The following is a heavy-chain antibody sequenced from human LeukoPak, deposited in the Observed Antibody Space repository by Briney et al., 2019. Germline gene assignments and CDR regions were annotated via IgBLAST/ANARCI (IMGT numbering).Heavy chain of an antibody. D-gene: IGHD6-13*01. CDR1: GASIGSFY. J-gene: IGHJ3*02. Sequence: PSETLSLTCTVSGASIGSFYWSWIQQPAGKGLEWIGRLYNGGDTNYSPSLRSRVTIPVDTSKNQFSLKLNSVTAADTAVYYCARGVEASGVGFYAFDIWGQGTVVTVSS. CDR2: LYNGGDT. CDR3: ARGVEASGVGFYAFDI. V-gene: IGHV4-4*07.